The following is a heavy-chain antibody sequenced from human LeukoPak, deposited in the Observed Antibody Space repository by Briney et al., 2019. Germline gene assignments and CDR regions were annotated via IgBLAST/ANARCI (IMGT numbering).Heavy chain of an antibody. CDR1: GITFSNYA. D-gene: IGHD5-18*01. CDR3: AGRVTGYSSGYVY. CDR2: ISGSAHKI. Sequence: GGSLRLSCIASGITFSNYAVSWVRQAPEKGLDWVSVISGSAHKIRYADSVKGRFTISRDNSENIVYLQMNNLRAEDTAVYYCAGRVTGYSSGYVYWGQGTLVTVSS. V-gene: IGHV3-23*01. J-gene: IGHJ4*02.